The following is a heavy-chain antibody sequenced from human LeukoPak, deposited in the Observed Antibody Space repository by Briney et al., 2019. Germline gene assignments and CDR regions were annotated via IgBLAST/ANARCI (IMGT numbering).Heavy chain of an antibody. CDR3: ARGERDFDY. D-gene: IGHD3-16*01. V-gene: IGHV3-49*04. CDR1: GLSFGDSA. CDR2: TRSKVYRGST. J-gene: IGHJ4*01. Sequence: PGGSLRLSCRCSGLSFGDSAVTWVRQAPGKGLEWVGCTRSKVYRGSTDYAASVKGRFIISRDESKSIAYLQMDRLRTEDTAVYYCARGERDFDYCGHGTLVTVSS.